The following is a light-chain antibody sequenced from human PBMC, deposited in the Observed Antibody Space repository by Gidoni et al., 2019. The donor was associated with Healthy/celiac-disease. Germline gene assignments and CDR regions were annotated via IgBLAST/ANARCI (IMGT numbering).Light chain of an antibody. J-gene: IGKJ1*01. CDR2: GAS. CDR1: QSVSNN. CDR3: QQYNNWPPWT. V-gene: IGKV3-15*01. Sequence: ETVMTQSPAILSVSPGERATLSCRASQSVSNNLAWYEQKPGQAPRLLIYGASTRATGIPARFSDSGSGTEFTLTISSLQSEDVAVYYCQQYNNWPPWTFGQGTKVEIK.